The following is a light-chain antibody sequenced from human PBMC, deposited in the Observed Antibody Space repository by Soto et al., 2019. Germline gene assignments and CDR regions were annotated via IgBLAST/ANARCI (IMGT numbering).Light chain of an antibody. CDR3: QKYNDWPLT. CDR1: QSVSSN. Sequence: VMTQSPVTLSVSAGDSVTLSCRASQSVSSNLAWYQQKTGQAPSILIYGEFTRATGIPARFSGTGSGTELILTISSLQSEDFALYYCQKYNDWPLTCGQGTKVDIK. CDR2: GEF. V-gene: IGKV3-15*01. J-gene: IGKJ1*01.